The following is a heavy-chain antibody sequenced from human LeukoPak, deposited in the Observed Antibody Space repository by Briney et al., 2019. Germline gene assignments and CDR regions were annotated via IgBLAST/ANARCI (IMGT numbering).Heavy chain of an antibody. CDR1: GYSFTTYW. V-gene: IGHV5-51*01. CDR3: ARHKSADY. CDR2: IYPGDSDT. Sequence: GESLNISCKASGYSFTTYWIGWVRQMPGKGLEWMGIIYPGDSDTRYTPSFQGQVTISVDKSISTAYLQWRSLEASDTATYYCARHKSADYWGQGTLVTVSS. J-gene: IGHJ4*02.